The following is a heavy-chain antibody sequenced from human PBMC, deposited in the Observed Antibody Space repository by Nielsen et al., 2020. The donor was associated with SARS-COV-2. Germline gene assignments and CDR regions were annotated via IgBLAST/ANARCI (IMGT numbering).Heavy chain of an antibody. CDR3: ARTGIVAAGEDS. Sequence: SETLSLTCIVSGGSISTGSHYWSWIRQPPGKGLEWIGYIFYRGNTNYKPSLKSRVTISVDTSKNQFSLKVNSVTAADTAMYYCARTGIVAAGEDSWGQGILVAVSS. CDR1: GGSISTGSHY. V-gene: IGHV4-61*01. J-gene: IGHJ4*02. D-gene: IGHD6-25*01. CDR2: IFYRGNT.